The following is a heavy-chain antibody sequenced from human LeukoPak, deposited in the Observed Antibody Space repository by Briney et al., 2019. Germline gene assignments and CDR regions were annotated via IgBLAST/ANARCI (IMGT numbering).Heavy chain of an antibody. Sequence: SVKVSCKASGGTFSNYAIVWVRQAPGQGLQWMGRIIPILGITNYAQKFQGRVTVTADKSTSTAYMELSSLRSEDTAVYYCARDLPDLDYSDSRGSDDAFDIWGQGTMVTVSS. D-gene: IGHD3-22*01. CDR1: GGTFSNYA. CDR3: ARDLPDLDYSDSRGSDDAFDI. V-gene: IGHV1-69*04. J-gene: IGHJ3*02. CDR2: IIPILGIT.